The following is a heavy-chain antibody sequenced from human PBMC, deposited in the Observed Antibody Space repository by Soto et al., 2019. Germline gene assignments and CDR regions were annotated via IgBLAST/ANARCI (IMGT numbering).Heavy chain of an antibody. V-gene: IGHV4-31*02. CDR3: ARGGNYYDSSGYYQNWFDP. CDR1: GGSIRRGSYF. J-gene: IGHJ5*02. Sequence: SETLSLTCTVSGGSIRRGSYFWSWIRQHPGRGLEWIGYIYHTGSTYYNPSLKSRITISVDTSKNQFSLKLSSVTAADTAVYYCARGGNYYDSSGYYQNWFDPWGQGTLVTVSS. D-gene: IGHD3-22*01. CDR2: IYHTGST.